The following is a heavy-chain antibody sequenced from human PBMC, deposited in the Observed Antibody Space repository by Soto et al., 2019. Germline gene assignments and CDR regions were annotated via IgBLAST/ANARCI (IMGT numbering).Heavy chain of an antibody. D-gene: IGHD3-10*01. CDR1: GDSIRDSF. Sequence: PSETLSLTCTVSGDSIRDSFWSWVRQPPGKGLEWIGLVHHTGNTNYIPSLETRVTMLIDASANHFSLTLTSVTPADAAIYYCARGREDHVDHHFGHLFDSWGQGTLVTVSS. J-gene: IGHJ4*02. CDR3: ARGREDHVDHHFGHLFDS. V-gene: IGHV4-59*01. CDR2: VHHTGNT.